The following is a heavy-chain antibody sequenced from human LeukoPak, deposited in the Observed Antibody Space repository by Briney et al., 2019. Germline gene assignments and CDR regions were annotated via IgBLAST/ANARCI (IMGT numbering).Heavy chain of an antibody. D-gene: IGHD3-9*01. V-gene: IGHV4-34*01. CDR2: INHSGST. Sequence: SETXSXXXXXYXXXXSGYYXSWIRQPPGKGLEWIGEINHSGSTNYNPSLKSRVTISVDTSKNQFSLKLSSVTAADTAVYYCAAVGGLRYFDWLLASRDAFDIWGQGTMVTVSS. CDR1: XXXXSGYY. J-gene: IGHJ3*02. CDR3: AAVGGLRYFDWLLASRDAFDI.